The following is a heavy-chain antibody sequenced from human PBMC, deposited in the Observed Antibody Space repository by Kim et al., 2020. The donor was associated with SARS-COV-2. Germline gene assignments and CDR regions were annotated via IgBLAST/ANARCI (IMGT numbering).Heavy chain of an antibody. V-gene: IGHV4-4*07. J-gene: IGHJ5*02. Sequence: NPALKRRGTMSVDTSKNQFSLRRSSVTAADTAVYYCAKITIGDEGWWFDPWGQGTLVTVSS. D-gene: IGHD3-16*01. CDR3: AKITIGDEGWWFDP.